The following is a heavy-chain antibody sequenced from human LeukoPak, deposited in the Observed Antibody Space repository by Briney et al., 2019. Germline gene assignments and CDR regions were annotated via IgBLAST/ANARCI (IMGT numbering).Heavy chain of an antibody. V-gene: IGHV3-30*04. CDR3: ARELGQYYESSAHWFEP. Sequence: GGSLRLSCAASGFTFISYAIHWVRQAPGKGLEWVADISFRGTDTFYADSVKGRFTISRDIHKNTLYLQKNSLRAGDRAVYYCARELGQYYESSAHWFEPCGQGTLVTAS. CDR1: GFTFISYA. J-gene: IGHJ5*02. D-gene: IGHD3-22*01. CDR2: ISFRGTDT.